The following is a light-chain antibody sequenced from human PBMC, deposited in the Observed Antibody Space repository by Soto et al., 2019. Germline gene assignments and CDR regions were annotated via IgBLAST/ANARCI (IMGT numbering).Light chain of an antibody. Sequence: DIQMTQSPSTLSASVGDRVTITCRASQSISSWLAWYQQKPGKAPKLLIYKASSLESGVPSRFSGSGSGTEFTLTISSLHPDDFATYYCQHDNSYWTFGQGTKVEIK. CDR2: KAS. V-gene: IGKV1-5*03. J-gene: IGKJ1*01. CDR1: QSISSW. CDR3: QHDNSYWT.